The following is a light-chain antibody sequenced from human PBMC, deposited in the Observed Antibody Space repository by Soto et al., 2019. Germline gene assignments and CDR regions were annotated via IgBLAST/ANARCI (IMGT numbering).Light chain of an antibody. J-gene: IGKJ4*01. CDR3: QQRSNWPLT. Sequence: EIVLTQSPVTLSLSPGERATLSCRASQSVTRFLAWYQQKPGHAPRLLIYDVSNRATGIPARFSGSGSGTDFTLTISSLEPEDFAVSYCQQRSNWPLTFGGGTKVEIK. CDR2: DVS. V-gene: IGKV3-11*01. CDR1: QSVTRF.